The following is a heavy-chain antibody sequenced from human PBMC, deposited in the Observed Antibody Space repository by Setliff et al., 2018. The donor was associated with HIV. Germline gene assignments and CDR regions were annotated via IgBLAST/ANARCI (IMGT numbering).Heavy chain of an antibody. Sequence: PSETLSLTCSVSGGSIKSSSDYWGWIRQPPGKGLEWIGTIYYSGSTYYNPSLKSRVTISVDTSKNQFSLKLSSVTAADTTVYYCARHSGLGGYYSHFDYWGPGTLVTVSS. CDR3: ARHSGLGGYYSHFDY. CDR2: IYYSGST. J-gene: IGHJ4*02. D-gene: IGHD3-22*01. CDR1: GGSIKSSSDY. V-gene: IGHV4-39*01.